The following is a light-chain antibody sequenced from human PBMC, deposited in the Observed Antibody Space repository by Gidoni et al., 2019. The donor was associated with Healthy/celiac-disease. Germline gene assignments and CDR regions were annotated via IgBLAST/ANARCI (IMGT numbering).Light chain of an antibody. Sequence: IVLTQSPATLSFSPGERATLACRASQSFSSYLAWYQQKPGQDPRLLIYDAANRATGIPARFSGSGSGTDFTLTISSIEPEDFAVYYCQQRGTFGQGTKVEIK. CDR2: DAA. CDR1: QSFSSY. CDR3: QQRGT. J-gene: IGKJ1*01. V-gene: IGKV3-11*01.